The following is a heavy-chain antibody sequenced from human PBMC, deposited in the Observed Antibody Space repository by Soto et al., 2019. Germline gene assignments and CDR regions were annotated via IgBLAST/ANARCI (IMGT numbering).Heavy chain of an antibody. CDR1: GYTFSNYA. CDR2: IIPIFGTA. V-gene: IGHV1-69*13. D-gene: IGHD4-17*01. J-gene: IGHJ4*02. Sequence: SVKVSCKASGYTFSNYAISWVRQAAGQGLEWMGGIIPIFGTANYAQKFQGRVTITADESTSTAYMELSSLRSEDTAVYYCARDRPYGEAPGDYWGQGTLVTVSS. CDR3: ARDRPYGEAPGDY.